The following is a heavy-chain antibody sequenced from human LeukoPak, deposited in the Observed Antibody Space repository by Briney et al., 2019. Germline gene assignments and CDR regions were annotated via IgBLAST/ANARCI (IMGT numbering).Heavy chain of an antibody. CDR1: GYTFTGYY. D-gene: IGHD2-2*01. J-gene: IGHJ4*02. Sequence: ASVKVSCKASGYTFTGYYMHWVRQAPGQGLEWMGWINPNSGDTNYGQKFQGRVAMARDTSISTAYMELSRLRSDDTAVYYCARDLILGSSTSHIFDYWGQGTLVTVSS. CDR3: ARDLILGSSTSHIFDY. V-gene: IGHV1-2*02. CDR2: INPNSGDT.